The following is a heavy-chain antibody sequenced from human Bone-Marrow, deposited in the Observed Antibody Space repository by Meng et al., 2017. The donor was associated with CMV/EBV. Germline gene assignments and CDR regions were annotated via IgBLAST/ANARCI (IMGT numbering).Heavy chain of an antibody. CDR1: GGSISSSSYY. CDR2: IYYSGST. V-gene: IGHV4-39*01. CDR3: ARLRVAATLYFDY. J-gene: IGHJ4*02. Sequence: GSLRLSCTVSGGSISSSSYYWGWIRQPPGKGLEWIGSIYYSGSTYNNPSLKSRVTISVDTSKNQFSLKLSSVTAADTAVYYCARLRVAATLYFDYWGQGTRVTVSS. D-gene: IGHD2-15*01.